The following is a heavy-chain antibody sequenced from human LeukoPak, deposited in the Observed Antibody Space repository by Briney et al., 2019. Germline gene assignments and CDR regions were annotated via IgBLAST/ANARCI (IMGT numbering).Heavy chain of an antibody. CDR3: ARQIPSWQWHHYYYYYMDV. D-gene: IGHD6-19*01. CDR2: IYYSGST. CDR1: GGSISSSSYY. J-gene: IGHJ6*03. V-gene: IGHV4-39*01. Sequence: SETLSHTCTVSGGSISSSSYYWGWIRQPPGKGLEWIGSIYYSGSTYYNPSLKSRVTISVDTSKNQFSLKLSSVTAADTAVYYCARQIPSWQWHHYYYYYMDVWGKGTTVTVSS.